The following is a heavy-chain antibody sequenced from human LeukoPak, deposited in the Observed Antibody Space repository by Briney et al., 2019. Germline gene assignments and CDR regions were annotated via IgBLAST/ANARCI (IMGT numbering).Heavy chain of an antibody. V-gene: IGHV1-69*05. CDR2: IIPIFGTA. J-gene: IGHJ4*02. CDR1: GYTFTGYY. D-gene: IGHD2-2*01. Sequence: ASVKVSCKASGYTFTGYYMHWVRQAPGQGLEWMGGIIPIFGTANYAQKFQGRVTITTDESTSTAYMELSSLRSEDTAVYYCARAEIPGEFDYWGQGTLVTVSS. CDR3: ARAEIPGEFDY.